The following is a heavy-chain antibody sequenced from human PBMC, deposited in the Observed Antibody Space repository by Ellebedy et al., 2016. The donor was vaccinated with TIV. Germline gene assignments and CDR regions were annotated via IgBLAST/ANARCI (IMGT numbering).Heavy chain of an antibody. CDR3: ASESSTWAEFDY. Sequence: GESLKISCTASEFILTRYIMHWVRQPPGKGLEWVALMSYGGNYRHYADSVKGRFTISRDNSKNTLYLQMSSLRAEDTAIYYCASESSTWAEFDYWGQGSLVTVSS. CDR2: MSYGGNYR. V-gene: IGHV3-30-3*01. CDR1: EFILTRYI. D-gene: IGHD2/OR15-2a*01. J-gene: IGHJ4*02.